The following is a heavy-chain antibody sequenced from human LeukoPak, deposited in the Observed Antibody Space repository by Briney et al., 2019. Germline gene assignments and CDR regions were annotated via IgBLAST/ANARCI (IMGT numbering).Heavy chain of an antibody. D-gene: IGHD1-26*01. CDR1: GCYIRCYY. CDR3: ARVRSGSYSEAFDI. Sequence: PSETLSHTCSFPGCYIRCYYWSWIRRPPGKGLELIGYIYAYGSTNNNPSIMRRGTTTVDTSKNQFSLKLSCVPAADTAVYYCARVRSGSYSEAFDIWGQGTMVTVSS. J-gene: IGHJ3*02. CDR2: IYAYGST. V-gene: IGHV4-59*01.